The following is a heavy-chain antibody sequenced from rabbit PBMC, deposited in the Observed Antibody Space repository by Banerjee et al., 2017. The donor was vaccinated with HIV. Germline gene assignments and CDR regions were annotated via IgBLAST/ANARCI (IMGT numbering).Heavy chain of an antibody. D-gene: IGHD6-1*01. CDR1: GFSFSSSYW. CDR3: ARDKYAAYADYGYGLNL. CDR2: IYAGSFGST. Sequence: QSLEESGGDLVKPGASLTLTCTASGFSFSSSYWICWVRQAPGKGLEWIACIYAGSFGSTYYASWAKGRFTISKTSSTTVTLQMTSLTAADTATYFCARDKYAAYADYGYGLNLWGPGTLVTVS. J-gene: IGHJ4*01. V-gene: IGHV1S40*01.